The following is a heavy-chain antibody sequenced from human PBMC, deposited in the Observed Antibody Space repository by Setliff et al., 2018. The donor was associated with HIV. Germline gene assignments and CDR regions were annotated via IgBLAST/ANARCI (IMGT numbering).Heavy chain of an antibody. V-gene: IGHV4-31*01. D-gene: IGHD2-21*02. CDR1: GFSSGTSGVG. CDR2: IYDSGSV. Sequence: SGPTLVNPAQTLTLTCTFAGFSSGTSGVGVGWIRQHPGKGLEWSGYIYDSGSVTYNPSFKSQASISVDTSTNEFSLKLTSVTAADTAVYYCARGGAFCGRDSCYYLDYWGQGILVTVSS. CDR3: ARGGAFCGRDSCYYLDY. J-gene: IGHJ4*02.